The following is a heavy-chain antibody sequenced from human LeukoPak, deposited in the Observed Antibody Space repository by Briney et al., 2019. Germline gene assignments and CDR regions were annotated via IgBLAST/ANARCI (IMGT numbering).Heavy chain of an antibody. CDR2: IYYSGST. CDR3: ARHPHHRIAAAGDAFDI. V-gene: IGHV4-59*08. D-gene: IGHD6-13*01. Sequence: SETLSLTCTVSGGSISSYYWSWIRQPPGKGLEWIGSIYYSGSTYYNPSLKSRVTISVDTSKNQFSLKLSSVTAADTAVYYCARHPHHRIAAAGDAFDIWGQGTMVTVSS. J-gene: IGHJ3*02. CDR1: GGSISSYY.